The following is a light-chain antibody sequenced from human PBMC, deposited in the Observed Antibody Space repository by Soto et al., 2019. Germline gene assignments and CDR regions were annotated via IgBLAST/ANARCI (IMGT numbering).Light chain of an antibody. CDR2: DVN. CDR3: SSYTSSSTHV. Sequence: QSALTQPASVYGSPGQSITISCTGTSSDIGAFTFVSWYQQHPGKVPKLMIFDVNRRPSGVSDRFSGSKSGNTASLTISGLQAEDERDYYCSSYTSSSTHVFGSGTKVTVL. J-gene: IGLJ1*01. V-gene: IGLV2-14*03. CDR1: SSDIGAFTF.